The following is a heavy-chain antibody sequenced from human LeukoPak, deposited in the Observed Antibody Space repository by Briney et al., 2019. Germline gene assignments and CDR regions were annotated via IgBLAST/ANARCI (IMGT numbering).Heavy chain of an antibody. CDR3: ARQWYNWNSNNYFDF. V-gene: IGHV4-39*01. CDR1: GGSFSGYF. Sequence: SETLSLTCAVYGGSFSGYFWGWIRQPPGKGLEWIGSIFYTGSPYYNPSFKSRLTISVDTSKTQISLKLSSVTAADTAVYYCARQWYNWNSNNYFDFWGQGALVTVSS. D-gene: IGHD1-7*01. CDR2: IFYTGSP. J-gene: IGHJ4*02.